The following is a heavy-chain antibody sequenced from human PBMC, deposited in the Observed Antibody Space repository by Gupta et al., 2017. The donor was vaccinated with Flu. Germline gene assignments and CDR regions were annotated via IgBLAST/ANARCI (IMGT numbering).Heavy chain of an antibody. J-gene: IGHJ4*02. D-gene: IGHD2-15*01. CDR1: GLTLRPYA. CDR3: GKDFGHIECSGGGCYPDY. Sequence: EVRLLESGGGLVQPGNFMRLSCTASGLTLRPYAMGWVRQPPGKGLEWVSGITGTNRKGEIRTYYADAVRGRFTISRDNSKNTVYLQMNSLRVDDTAIYYCGKDFGHIECSGGGCYPDYWGQGVLVTVSS. CDR2: ITGTNRKGEIRT. V-gene: IGHV3-23*01.